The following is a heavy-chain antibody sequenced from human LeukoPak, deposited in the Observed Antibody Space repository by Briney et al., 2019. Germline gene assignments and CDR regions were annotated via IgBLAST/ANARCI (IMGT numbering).Heavy chain of an antibody. Sequence: GGSLRLSCAPSGFTFSAYSMYSVCQAPGKGLEWAALIWNDGSKQYYADSVKGRFTISRDNSKNTLYLQMNSLRVEDRAVYCCQKGAYWTGYSEYFYPWGQGILVTVSS. CDR1: GFTFSAYS. CDR3: QKGAYWTGYSEYFYP. D-gene: IGHD3/OR15-3a*01. J-gene: IGHJ5*02. CDR2: IWNDGSKQ. V-gene: IGHV3-33*06.